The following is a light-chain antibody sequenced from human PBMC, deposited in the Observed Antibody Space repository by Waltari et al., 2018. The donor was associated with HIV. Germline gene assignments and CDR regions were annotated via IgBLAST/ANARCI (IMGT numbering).Light chain of an antibody. J-gene: IGLJ3*02. Sequence: QSALTQPRSVSGSPGQSVTIPCTGTSRDVGGYYYVSWYQQHPGKAPKLMIYDISKRPSGVPDRFSGSKSDNTASLTISGLQAEDEAHYYCCSYAGSHWVFGGGTKLTVL. CDR2: DIS. V-gene: IGLV2-11*01. CDR3: CSYAGSHWV. CDR1: SRDVGGYYY.